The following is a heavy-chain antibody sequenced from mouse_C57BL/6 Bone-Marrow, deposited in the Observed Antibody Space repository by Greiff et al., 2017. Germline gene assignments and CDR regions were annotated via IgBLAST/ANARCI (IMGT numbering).Heavy chain of an antibody. CDR1: GYTFTDYY. CDR3: ARIWPFAY. V-gene: IGHV1-19*01. CDR2: INPYNGGT. J-gene: IGHJ3*01. Sequence: EVKLMESGPVLVKPGASVKMSCKASGYTFTDYYMNWVKQSHGKSLEWIGVINPYNGGTSYNPKFKGKATLTVDKSSSTAYMDLNSLTSEDSEVYYCARIWPFAYWGQGTLVTVSA.